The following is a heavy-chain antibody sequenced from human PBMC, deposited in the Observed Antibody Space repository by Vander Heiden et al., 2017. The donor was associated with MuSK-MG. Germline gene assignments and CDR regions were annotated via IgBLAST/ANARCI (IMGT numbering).Heavy chain of an antibody. D-gene: IGHD6-19*01. CDR2: INRIGST. J-gene: IGHJ4*02. CDR3: ARSLPGTTVAGGLRDY. Sequence: QVQLQQWGAGLLKPSETLSLTCAVYGGSLRDYYWSWIRQPPGKGLEWIGEINRIGSTNYNPSLKSRVTMSVDTSKNQFSLRLSSVTAADTAVYYCARSLPGTTVAGGLRDYWGQGNLVTISS. CDR1: GGSLRDYY. V-gene: IGHV4-34*01.